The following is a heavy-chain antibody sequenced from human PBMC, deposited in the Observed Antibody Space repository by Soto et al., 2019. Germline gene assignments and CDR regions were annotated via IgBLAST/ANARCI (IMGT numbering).Heavy chain of an antibody. D-gene: IGHD6-19*01. CDR2: IIPIFGTA. V-gene: IGHV1-69*13. Sequence: VASVKVSCKASGGTFSSYAISWVRQAPGQGLEWMGGIIPIFGTANYAQKFQGRVTITADESTSTAYMELSSLRSEDTAVYYCARVGDGSGWYVNYYYYGMDVWGQGTTVTVSS. J-gene: IGHJ6*02. CDR1: GGTFSSYA. CDR3: ARVGDGSGWYVNYYYYGMDV.